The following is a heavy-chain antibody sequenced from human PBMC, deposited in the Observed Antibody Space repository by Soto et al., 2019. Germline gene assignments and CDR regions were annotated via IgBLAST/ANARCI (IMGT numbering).Heavy chain of an antibody. J-gene: IGHJ4*02. CDR1: GGSIGNSTYY. Sequence: SETLSLTCTVTGGSIGNSTYYWNWIRHLPGKGLEWIGYIFFLGSTNYNPSLRSRVTISVDTSKNQFSLKLRSVTAADTAVYYCARQFSPAAAEYYFDHWGQGTPVTVSS. CDR3: ARQFSPAAAEYYFDH. D-gene: IGHD6-13*01. CDR2: IFFLGST. V-gene: IGHV4-61*01.